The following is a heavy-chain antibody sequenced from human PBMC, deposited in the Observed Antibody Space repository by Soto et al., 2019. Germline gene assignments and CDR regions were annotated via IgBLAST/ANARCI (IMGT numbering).Heavy chain of an antibody. J-gene: IGHJ4*02. V-gene: IGHV1-18*01. Sequence: GASVKVSCKASGYTFTSNGISWVRQAPGQGLEWMGWISAYNGNTNYAQKLQGRVTMTTDTSTSTAYMELRSLRSDDTAVYYCARGGDIVATLADFDYWGQGTLVTVSS. CDR2: ISAYNGNT. CDR1: GYTFTSNG. D-gene: IGHD5-12*01. CDR3: ARGGDIVATLADFDY.